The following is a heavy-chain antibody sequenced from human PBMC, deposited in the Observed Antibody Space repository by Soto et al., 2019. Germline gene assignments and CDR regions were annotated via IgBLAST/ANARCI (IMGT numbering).Heavy chain of an antibody. CDR1: GFTFSSYG. J-gene: IGHJ4*02. CDR2: ISYDGSNK. D-gene: IGHD3-22*01. V-gene: IGHV3-30*18. CDR3: AKGAYYYDSSGYYDY. Sequence: GGSLRLSCAASGFTFSSYGMHWVRQAPGKGLEWVAVISYDGSNKYYADSVKGRFTISRDNSKNTLYLQMNSLRAEDTAVYYCAKGAYYYDSSGYYDYWGQGTLVTVSS.